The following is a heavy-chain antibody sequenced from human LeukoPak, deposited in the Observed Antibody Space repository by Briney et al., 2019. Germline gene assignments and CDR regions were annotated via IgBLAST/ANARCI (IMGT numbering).Heavy chain of an antibody. CDR3: ARSTAGLDY. V-gene: IGHV3-7*01. J-gene: IGHJ4*02. D-gene: IGHD1-1*01. CDR2: IRQDGSEK. CDR1: GFTFSNYW. Sequence: PGGSLRLSCAAPGFTFSNYWMSWVRQAPGKGLEWVANIRQDGSEKYYVDPMRGRFTISRDNAKNSLYLQMSSLRAEDTAVYYCARSTAGLDYWGQGTLVTVSS.